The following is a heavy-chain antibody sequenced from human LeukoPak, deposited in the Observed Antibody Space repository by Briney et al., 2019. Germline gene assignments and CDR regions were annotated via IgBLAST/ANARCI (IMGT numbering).Heavy chain of an antibody. D-gene: IGHD4-11*01. J-gene: IGHJ6*02. Sequence: GGSLRLSCAASGFTFSNYGMHWVRQAPGKGLEWVAVISYDGSNEYYADSVKGRFTISRDNSKNTLSLQMNSLRAEDTAVYYCAKHSSNYVPGYYYYGMDVWGQGTTVTVSS. V-gene: IGHV3-30*18. CDR3: AKHSSNYVPGYYYYGMDV. CDR1: GFTFSNYG. CDR2: ISYDGSNE.